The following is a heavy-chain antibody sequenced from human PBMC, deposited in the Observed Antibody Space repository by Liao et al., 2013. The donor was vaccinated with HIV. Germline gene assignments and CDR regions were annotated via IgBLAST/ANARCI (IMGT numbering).Heavy chain of an antibody. CDR1: GGSFSDYH. CDR2: IRHSGST. CDR3: ARGRREMATIRPRVAHAFDI. D-gene: IGHD5-24*01. Sequence: QVQLQQWGAGLLKPSETLSLTCAVYGGSFSDYHWSWIRQPPREGGVEWIAEIRHSGSTNYNPTLWSRVTISVDTSKNQFFLKLSSVTAADTAVYYCARGRREMATIRPRVAHAFDIWGPGTMVTVSS. V-gene: IGHV4-34*01. J-gene: IGHJ3*02.